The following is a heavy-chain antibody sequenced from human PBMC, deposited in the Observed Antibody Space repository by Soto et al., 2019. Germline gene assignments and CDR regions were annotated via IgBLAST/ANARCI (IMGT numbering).Heavy chain of an antibody. CDR3: ARRGNGYNPYRSTPWSKNYYYYGMYV. J-gene: IGHJ6*02. CDR1: GFIFSSFG. D-gene: IGHD5-12*01. Sequence: PGGSLRLSCAASGFIFSSFGMHWVRQAPGKGLEWVAHIWYDGSNTYYADSVKGRFTISRDNSKNTLYLQMNSLRAEDTAVYYRARRGNGYNPYRSTPWSKNYYYYGMYVWGQGTTVTVSS. CDR2: IWYDGSNT. V-gene: IGHV3-30*02.